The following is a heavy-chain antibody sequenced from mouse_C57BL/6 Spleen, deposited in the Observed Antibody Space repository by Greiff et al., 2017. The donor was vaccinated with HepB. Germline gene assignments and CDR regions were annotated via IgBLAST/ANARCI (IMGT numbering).Heavy chain of an antibody. D-gene: IGHD4-1*01. CDR1: GYTFTDYE. CDR3: TNTGTGFDY. J-gene: IGHJ2*01. V-gene: IGHV1-15*01. Sequence: QVQLQQSGAELVRPGASVTLSCKASGYTFTDYEMHWVKQTPVHGLEWIGAIDPETGGTAYNQKFKGKAILTADKSSSTAYMELRSLTSEDSAVYYCTNTGTGFDYWGQGTTLTVSS. CDR2: IDPETGGT.